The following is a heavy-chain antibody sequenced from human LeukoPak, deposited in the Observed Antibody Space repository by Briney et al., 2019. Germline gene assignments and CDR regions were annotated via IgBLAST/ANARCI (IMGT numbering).Heavy chain of an antibody. J-gene: IGHJ4*02. D-gene: IGHD3-22*01. CDR3: AKDRGYYDSSGSFFFDY. Sequence: GGSLRLSCAASGFTFSSYGMHWVRQAPGKGLEWVAVISYDGSNKYYADSVKGRFTISRDNSKNTLYLQMNSLRAEDTAVYYCAKDRGYYDSSGSFFFDYWGQGTLVTVSS. CDR2: ISYDGSNK. V-gene: IGHV3-30*18. CDR1: GFTFSSYG.